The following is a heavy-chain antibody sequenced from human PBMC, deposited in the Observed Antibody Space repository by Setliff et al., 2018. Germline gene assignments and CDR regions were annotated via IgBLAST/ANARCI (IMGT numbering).Heavy chain of an antibody. J-gene: IGHJ6*03. V-gene: IGHV4-4*02. D-gene: IGHD3-16*01. CDR2: IFLSGST. CDR1: GASISSSNW. CDR3: ARLEGSGGGFYYYYSYMDV. Sequence: PSETLSLTCAVSGASISSSNWWSWVRQPPGKGLEWIGEIFLSGSTNYTPSLESRVTISVDPSKNQFSLKLAPVTAADTAVYYWARLEGSGGGFYYYYSYMDVWDKGTTVTVSS.